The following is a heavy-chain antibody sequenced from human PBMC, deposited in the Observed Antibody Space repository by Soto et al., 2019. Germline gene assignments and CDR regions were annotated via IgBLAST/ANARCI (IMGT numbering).Heavy chain of an antibody. J-gene: IGHJ4*02. CDR2: TSYDGGNN. CDR1: GFTFRSYV. CDR3: ALWWTTGGLDV. Sequence: QVQLVESGGGVVQPGTSLRLSCVGAGFTFRSYVIHWVRQAPGKGLECVALTSYDGGNNFYGDSVKGRFTISRHNSRNTVELPMNSLTFEDTALYYRALWWTTGGLDVWGQATLVSVSS. V-gene: IGHV3-33*05. D-gene: IGHD3-10*01.